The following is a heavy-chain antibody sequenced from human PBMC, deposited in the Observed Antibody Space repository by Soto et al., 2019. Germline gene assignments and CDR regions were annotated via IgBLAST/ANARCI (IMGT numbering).Heavy chain of an antibody. J-gene: IGHJ3*02. D-gene: IGHD6-19*01. CDR3: ARPPFVAANDAFDI. CDR1: GGSISSSSYY. V-gene: IGHV4-39*01. Sequence: QLQLQESGPGLVKPSETLSLTCTVSGGSISSSSYYWGWIRQPPGKGLEWIGSIYYSGSTYYNPSLKSRVTISVDTSKNQFSLKLSSVTAADTAVYYCARPPFVAANDAFDIWGQGTMVTVSS. CDR2: IYYSGST.